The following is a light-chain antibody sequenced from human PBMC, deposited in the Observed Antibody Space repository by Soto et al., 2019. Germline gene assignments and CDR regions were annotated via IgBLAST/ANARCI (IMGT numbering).Light chain of an antibody. CDR2: AAS. Sequence: DIQMTQSPSSVSASVGDRVTITCRASQDISIWLAWYQQKPGKAPNLLIYAASNLQSGVPSRFSGSGSGTDFTLTIRSLQPEDFATYYCQQANSFPITFAQGTRLEIK. CDR3: QQANSFPIT. V-gene: IGKV1-12*01. J-gene: IGKJ5*01. CDR1: QDISIW.